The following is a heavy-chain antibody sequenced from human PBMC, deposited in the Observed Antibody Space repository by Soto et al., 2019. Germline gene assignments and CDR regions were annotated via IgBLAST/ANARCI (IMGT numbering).Heavy chain of an antibody. CDR1: GYTCTSYD. CDR3: ARAISYGLDV. CDR2: MNPNSGNT. Sequence: QVQLVQSGADVKKTGASVKLSCKASGYTCTSYDIYWVRQSTGQGLAWMGWMNPNSGNTGYAQKFQGRVTMTRNTSITTAYMELSSLRSEDTAVYYCARAISYGLDVWGQWTTVTVSS. J-gene: IGHJ6*02. V-gene: IGHV1-8*01.